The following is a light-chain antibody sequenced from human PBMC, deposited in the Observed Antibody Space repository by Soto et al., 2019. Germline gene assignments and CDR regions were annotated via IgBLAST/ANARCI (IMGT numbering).Light chain of an antibody. CDR1: QSISSY. CDR3: QQSYSTPLT. CDR2: AAS. J-gene: IGKJ4*01. Sequence: DLQMTQSPSSLSASVGDRVTITCRASQSISSYLNWYQQKPGKAPKLLIYAASSLQSGVPSNFSGSGSGTDFTLTISSLQPEDFVTYYCQQSYSTPLTFGGGTKVEIK. V-gene: IGKV1-39*01.